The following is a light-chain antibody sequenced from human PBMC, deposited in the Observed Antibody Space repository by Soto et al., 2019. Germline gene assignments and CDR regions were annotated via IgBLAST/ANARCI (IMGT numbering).Light chain of an antibody. CDR3: QHYDRFPYT. J-gene: IGKJ2*01. CDR1: QSISNW. V-gene: IGKV1-5*03. Sequence: DIQMTQSPSTLSASVGDTVTITCRASQSISNWLAWYQQKPGQAPKLLLHKASTLESGVPSRFSGSGSGTEFTLTIGSLQPDDFATFYCQHYDRFPYTFGQGTKLEIK. CDR2: KAS.